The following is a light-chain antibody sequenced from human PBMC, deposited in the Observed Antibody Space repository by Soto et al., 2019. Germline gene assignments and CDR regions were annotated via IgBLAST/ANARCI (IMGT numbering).Light chain of an antibody. CDR2: GAS. CDR3: QQYDTSPAT. V-gene: IGKV3-20*01. J-gene: IGKJ4*01. CDR1: QNVSSNY. Sequence: EIVLTQSPGTLSLSPGERATLSCRASQNVSSNYLAWYQQKPGQAPRLLINGASSRATGIPDRFSSSGSGTDCTLPISRLEPEDFAVYYCQQYDTSPATFGGGTKVEIK.